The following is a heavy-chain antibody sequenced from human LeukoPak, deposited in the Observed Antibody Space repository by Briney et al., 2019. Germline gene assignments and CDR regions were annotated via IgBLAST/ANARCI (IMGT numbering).Heavy chain of an antibody. Sequence: ASVKVSCEASGYTFTSYAMHWVRQAPGQRLEWMGWINAGNGNTKYSQKFQGRVTITRDTSASTAYMELSSLRSEDTAVYYCARGPRFLEWLSWFDPWGQGTLVTVSS. CDR1: GYTFTSYA. CDR3: ARGPRFLEWLSWFDP. V-gene: IGHV1-3*01. CDR2: INAGNGNT. J-gene: IGHJ5*02. D-gene: IGHD3-3*01.